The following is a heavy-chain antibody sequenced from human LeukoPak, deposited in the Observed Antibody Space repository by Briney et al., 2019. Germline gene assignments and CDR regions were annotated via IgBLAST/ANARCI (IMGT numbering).Heavy chain of an antibody. V-gene: IGHV3-23*01. D-gene: IGHD3-3*01. Sequence: GGSLRLSCAASGFTFSSYGMSWVRQAPGKGLEWVSAISGSGGSTYYADSVKGRFTISRDNSKNTLFLQMNSPRGEDTAVYYRAKDPVYGSGQSHPSDYWGQGTLVTVSS. CDR2: ISGSGGST. CDR3: AKDPVYGSGQSHPSDY. J-gene: IGHJ4*02. CDR1: GFTFSSYG.